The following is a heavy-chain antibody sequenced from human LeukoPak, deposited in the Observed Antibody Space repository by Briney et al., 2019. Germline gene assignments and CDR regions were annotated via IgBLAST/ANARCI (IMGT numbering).Heavy chain of an antibody. CDR3: ARGGKYYDILTEDY. CDR2: IYYSGST. J-gene: IGHJ4*02. Sequence: SETLSLTCTVSGGSISSGDYYWSWIRQPPGKGLEWIGYIYYSGSTYYNPSLKSRVTISVDTSKNQFSLKLSSVTAADTAVYYCARGGKYYDILTEDYWGQGTLVTVSS. D-gene: IGHD3-9*01. CDR1: GGSISSGDYY. V-gene: IGHV4-30-4*08.